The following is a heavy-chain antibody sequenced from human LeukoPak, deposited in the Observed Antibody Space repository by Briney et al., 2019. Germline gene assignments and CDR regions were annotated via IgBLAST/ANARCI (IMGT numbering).Heavy chain of an antibody. V-gene: IGHV3-7*03. CDR3: ARGKDWYDY. CDR1: GFTFSRYW. D-gene: IGHD3-9*01. CDR2: IKQDGSEK. J-gene: IGHJ4*02. Sequence: GGSLRLSCAASGFTFSRYWMSWVRQAPGKGLEWVANIKQDGSEKHYVDSVKGRFTISRDNAKNSLYLQMNSLRAEDTAVYYCARGKDWYDYWGQGTLVTVSS.